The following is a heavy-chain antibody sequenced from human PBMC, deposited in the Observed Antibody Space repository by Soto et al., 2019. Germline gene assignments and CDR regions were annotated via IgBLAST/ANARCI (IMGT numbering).Heavy chain of an antibody. CDR3: ARAVVVITTAPYYYYYGMDV. D-gene: IGHD3-22*01. CDR2: IIPIFGTA. V-gene: IGHV1-69*01. Sequence: QVQLVQSGAEVKKPGSSVKVSCKASGGTFSSYAISWVRQAPGQGLEWMGGIIPIFGTANYAQKFQGRVTITADESTSKAYMELSSLRSEDTAVYYCARAVVVITTAPYYYYYGMDVWGQGTTVTVSS. J-gene: IGHJ6*02. CDR1: GGTFSSYA.